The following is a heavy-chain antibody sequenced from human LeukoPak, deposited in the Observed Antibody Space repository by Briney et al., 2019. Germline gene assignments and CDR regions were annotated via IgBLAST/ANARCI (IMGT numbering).Heavy chain of an antibody. J-gene: IGHJ4*02. Sequence: SETLSLTCTVSGYSISSGYYWGWIRQPPGKGLEWIGSIYHSGSTYYNPSLKSRVTISVDTSKNQFSLKLSSVTAADTAVYYCARDSGYSSSWYEGNYFDYWGQGTLVTVSS. CDR1: GYSISSGYY. CDR3: ARDSGYSSSWYEGNYFDY. CDR2: IYHSGST. D-gene: IGHD6-13*01. V-gene: IGHV4-38-2*02.